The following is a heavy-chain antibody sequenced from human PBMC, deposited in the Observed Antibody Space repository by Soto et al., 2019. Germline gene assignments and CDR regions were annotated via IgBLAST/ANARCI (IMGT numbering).Heavy chain of an antibody. CDR1: GFTFNSYG. J-gene: IGHJ4*02. CDR3: ARTSGYAFDY. CDR2: ISFDGRNT. V-gene: IGHV3-30*03. Sequence: PGGSLRLSCAASGFTFNSYGMHWVRQAPGKGLEWVVVISFDGRNTYYANSVKGRFTISRDNSKNTLYLQMGSLRAEDMAVYYSARTSGYAFDYWGQGTLVTVSS. D-gene: IGHD5-12*01.